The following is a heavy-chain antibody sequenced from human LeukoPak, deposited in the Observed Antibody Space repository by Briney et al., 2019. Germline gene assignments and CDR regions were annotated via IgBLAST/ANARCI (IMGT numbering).Heavy chain of an antibody. J-gene: IGHJ4*02. Sequence: GGSLRLSCAGSGFTFSNFWMNWVRQAPGKGLEWVANIKQDGSEKYYVDSVKGRFTISRDNAKNSLYLQMNSLRAEDTAVYYCASLGYWGQGTLVTVSS. CDR1: GFTFSNFW. CDR3: ASLGY. CDR2: IKQDGSEK. V-gene: IGHV3-7*01.